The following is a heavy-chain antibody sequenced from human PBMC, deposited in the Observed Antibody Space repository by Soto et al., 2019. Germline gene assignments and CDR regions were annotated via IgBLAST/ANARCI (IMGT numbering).Heavy chain of an antibody. J-gene: IGHJ6*02. CDR2: IYYSGST. D-gene: IGHD6-13*01. V-gene: IGHV4-39*01. CDR3: ASIRVAAAGTASYYGMDV. Sequence: SETLSLTCTVSGGSISSSSYYWGWIRQPPGKGLEWIGSIYYSGSTYYNPSLKSRVTISVDTFKNQFSLKLSSVTAADTAVYYCASIRVAAAGTASYYGMDVRGQGTTVT. CDR1: GGSISSSSYY.